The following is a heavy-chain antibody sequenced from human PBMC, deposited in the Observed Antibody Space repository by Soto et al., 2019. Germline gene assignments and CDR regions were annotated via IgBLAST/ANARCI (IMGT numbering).Heavy chain of an antibody. CDR2: IYYSGST. J-gene: IGHJ4*02. V-gene: IGHV4-31*03. D-gene: IGHD5-12*01. Sequence: TSETLSLTCSVSGVSISRYYWSWIRQHPGKGLEWIGYIYYSGSTYYNPSLKSRVTISVDTSKNQFSLQLSSVTAADTAVYYCARDAIVASTSYYFDYWGQGTLVTVSS. CDR1: GVSISRYY. CDR3: ARDAIVASTSYYFDY.